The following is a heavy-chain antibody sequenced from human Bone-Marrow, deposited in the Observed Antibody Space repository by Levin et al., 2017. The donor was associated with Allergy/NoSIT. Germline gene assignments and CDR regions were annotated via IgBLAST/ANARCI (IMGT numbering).Heavy chain of an antibody. D-gene: IGHD2-2*01. V-gene: IGHV4-59*01. J-gene: IGHJ6*02. Sequence: NASETLSLTCTVSGGAISSYYWSWIRQPPGKGLEWIGYIHYSGNTNYNPSLNNRGTISVDTSKNEFSLRLSSVTAADTAVYYCARGLSSWSQEYYYYGMDVWGQGTTVTVSS. CDR2: IHYSGNT. CDR1: GGAISSYY. CDR3: ARGLSSWSQEYYYYGMDV.